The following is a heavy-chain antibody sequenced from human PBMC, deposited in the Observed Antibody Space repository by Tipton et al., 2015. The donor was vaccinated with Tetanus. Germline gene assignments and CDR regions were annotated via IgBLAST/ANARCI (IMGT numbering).Heavy chain of an antibody. D-gene: IGHD5-24*01. CDR2: VHPSGST. V-gene: IGHV4-34*01. CDR3: ARGIDASKTGTY. J-gene: IGHJ4*02. CDR1: GGSFSNYY. Sequence: TLSLTCAVYGGSFSNYYWSWIRQPPGKGLEWIGEVHPSGSTSYNPSLESRVTISIDTSKNQFSLKLTSLTAADTSVYFCARGIDASKTGTYWGQGTLVTVSS.